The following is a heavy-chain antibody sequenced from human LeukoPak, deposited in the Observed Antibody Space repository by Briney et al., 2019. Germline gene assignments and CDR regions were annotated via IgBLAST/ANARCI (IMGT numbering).Heavy chain of an antibody. CDR3: ARADDYVWGSYRLNAFDI. Sequence: SETLSLTCTVSGGSISSSSYYWGWIRQPPGKGLEWIGSIYYSGSTYYNPSLKSRVTISVDTSKNQFSLKLSSVTAADTAVYYCARADDYVWGSYRLNAFDIWGQGTMVTVSS. V-gene: IGHV4-39*07. D-gene: IGHD3-16*02. CDR1: GGSISSSSYY. J-gene: IGHJ3*02. CDR2: IYYSGST.